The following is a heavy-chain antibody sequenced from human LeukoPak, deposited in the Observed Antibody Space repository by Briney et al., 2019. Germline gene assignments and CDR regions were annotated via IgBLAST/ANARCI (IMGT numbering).Heavy chain of an antibody. CDR2: INGDGSL. D-gene: IGHD6-13*01. CDR3: AGGASSTVHY. CDR1: GLTFSTYW. J-gene: IGHJ4*02. Sequence: GGSLRLSCAASGLTFSTYWMHGDRQAPGKGLVWVSRINGDGSLSYADSVKGRFTISRDNTKNMLYLQMNSLRAEDTAVYYCAGGASSTVHYWGQGTLVTVSS. V-gene: IGHV3-74*01.